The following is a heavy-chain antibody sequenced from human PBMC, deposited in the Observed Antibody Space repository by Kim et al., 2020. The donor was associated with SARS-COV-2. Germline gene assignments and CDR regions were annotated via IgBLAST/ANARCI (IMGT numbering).Heavy chain of an antibody. D-gene: IGHD3-22*01. V-gene: IGHV1-18*01. CDR2: ISAYNGNT. CDR3: ARDLKTVYYDSSGYYYETDY. CDR1: GYTFTSYG. Sequence: ASVKVSCKASGYTFTSYGISWVRQAPGQGLEWMGWISAYNGNTKYAQKLQGRVTMTTDTSTSTAYMELRSLRSDDTAVYYCARDLKTVYYDSSGYYYETDYWGQGTLVTVSS. J-gene: IGHJ4*02.